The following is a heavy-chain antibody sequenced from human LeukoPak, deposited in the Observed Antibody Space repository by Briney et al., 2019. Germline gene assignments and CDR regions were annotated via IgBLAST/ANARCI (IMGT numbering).Heavy chain of an antibody. CDR1: GFTFSGYW. J-gene: IGHJ4*02. D-gene: IGHD6-25*01. CDR2: TNTDGSIT. V-gene: IGHV3-74*01. Sequence: GGSLRLSCTASGFTFSGYWVNWVRHAPGKGLVWVSRTNTDGSITTYADSVKGRFTVSRDNAKNTLYLQMSSLRAEDTAVYYCARDQASGLDYWGQGTLVTVSS. CDR3: ARDQASGLDY.